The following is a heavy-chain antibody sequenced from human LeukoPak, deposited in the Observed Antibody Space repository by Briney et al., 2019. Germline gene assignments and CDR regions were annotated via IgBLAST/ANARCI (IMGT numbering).Heavy chain of an antibody. CDR3: AKDYYGSGSYFSAPSYYYGMDV. Sequence: ASVKVSCKASGYTFTSYGISWVRQAPGQGLEWMGWISAYNGNTNYAQKLQGRVTMTTDTSTSTAYMELRSLRSDDTAVYYCAKDYYGSGSYFSAPSYYYGMDVWGQGTTVTVSS. CDR1: GYTFTSYG. D-gene: IGHD3-10*01. J-gene: IGHJ6*02. CDR2: ISAYNGNT. V-gene: IGHV1-18*01.